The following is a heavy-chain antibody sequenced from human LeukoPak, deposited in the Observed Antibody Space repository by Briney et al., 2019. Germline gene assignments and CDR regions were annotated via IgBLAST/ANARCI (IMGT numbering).Heavy chain of an antibody. CDR3: ATSSGWYPKYFDY. Sequence: RGSLRLPCAASGFTFSSYPMIGVRQAPGKGLEWVSAISGSGGDTYYADSVKGRFTISRDNSKNTLYLQMNSLRAEDTALYYCATSSGWYPKYFDYWGQGTLVTVSS. V-gene: IGHV3-23*01. D-gene: IGHD6-19*01. CDR1: GFTFSSYP. J-gene: IGHJ4*02. CDR2: ISGSGGDT.